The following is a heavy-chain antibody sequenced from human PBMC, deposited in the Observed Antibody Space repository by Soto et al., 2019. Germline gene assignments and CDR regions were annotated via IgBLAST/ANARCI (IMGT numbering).Heavy chain of an antibody. CDR3: ASLGYCSGGSCYPSYQD. CDR2: INHSGSI. J-gene: IGHJ4*02. Sequence: QVQLQQWGAGLLKHSETLSLTCAVYGGSFSGYYWSWIRQPPGKGLEWIGEINHSGSINYNPSLKSRVTISVDTSKNQFSLKLSSVTAADTAVYYCASLGYCSGGSCYPSYQDWGQGTLVTVSS. D-gene: IGHD2-15*01. V-gene: IGHV4-34*01. CDR1: GGSFSGYY.